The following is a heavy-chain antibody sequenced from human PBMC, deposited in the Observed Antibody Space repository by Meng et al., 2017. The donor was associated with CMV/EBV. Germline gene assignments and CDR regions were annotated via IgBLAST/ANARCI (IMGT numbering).Heavy chain of an antibody. V-gene: IGHV3-74*01. CDR1: GFTFSSYW. Sequence: GESLKISCAASGFTFSSYWMHWVRQAPGKGLVWVSRINSDWSSTSYADSVKGRFTISRDNAKNTLYLQMNSLRAEDTAVYYCARDHRSMDVWGQGITVTVSS. CDR2: INSDWSST. CDR3: ARDHRSMDV. J-gene: IGHJ6*02.